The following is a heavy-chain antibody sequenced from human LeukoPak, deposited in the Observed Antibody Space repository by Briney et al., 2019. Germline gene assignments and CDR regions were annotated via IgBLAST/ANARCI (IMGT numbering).Heavy chain of an antibody. D-gene: IGHD3-3*01. CDR2: ISGSGGRT. CDR3: AKAATYYDFWSGYCFDY. Sequence: PGGSLRLSFAASGFTFSSYAMSWVRQAPGKGLEWVSAISGSGGRTYYADSVKGRFTISRDNSKNTLYLQMNSLRAEDTAVYYCAKAATYYDFWSGYCFDYWGQGTLVTVSP. CDR1: GFTFSSYA. V-gene: IGHV3-23*01. J-gene: IGHJ4*02.